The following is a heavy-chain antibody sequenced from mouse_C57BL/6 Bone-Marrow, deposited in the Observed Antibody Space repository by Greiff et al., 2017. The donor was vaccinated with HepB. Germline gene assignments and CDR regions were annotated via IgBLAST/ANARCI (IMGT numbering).Heavy chain of an antibody. V-gene: IGHV1-81*01. D-gene: IGHD2-2*01. CDR1: GYTFTSYG. J-gene: IGHJ3*01. Sequence: VQVVESGAELARPGASVKLSCKASGYTFTSYGISWVKQRTGQGLEWIGEIYPRSGNTYYNEKFKGKATLTADKSSSTAYMELRSLTSEDSAVYFCARWMVTTSWFAYWGQGTLVTVSA. CDR2: IYPRSGNT. CDR3: ARWMVTTSWFAY.